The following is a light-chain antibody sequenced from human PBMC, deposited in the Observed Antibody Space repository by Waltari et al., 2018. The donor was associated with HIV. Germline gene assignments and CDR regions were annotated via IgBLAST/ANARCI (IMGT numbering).Light chain of an antibody. CDR2: GDC. CDR3: QSYDTSLSGVV. CDR1: SSNIGTGYE. Sequence: QSVLTQPPSLSGAPGQRVTIPCTGSSSNIGTGYEVHWYQQLPGTAPKLLICGDCNRPSGFPDRFSGSKSGTSASLAITGLQAEDEAVYYCQSYDTSLSGVVFGGGTKLTVL. V-gene: IGLV1-40*01. J-gene: IGLJ3*02.